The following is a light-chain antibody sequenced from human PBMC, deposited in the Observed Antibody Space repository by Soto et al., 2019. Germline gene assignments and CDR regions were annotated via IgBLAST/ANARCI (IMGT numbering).Light chain of an antibody. CDR3: QQYNNWPPWT. Sequence: EIVMTQSPATLSVSPGERATLSCRASQSVSSNLAGYQQKPGQAPRLLIYGASTRATGIPARFSGSRSGTEFTLTISGLQSEDFAVYYCQQYNNWPPWTFGPGTKVDIK. V-gene: IGKV3-15*01. CDR1: QSVSSN. J-gene: IGKJ3*01. CDR2: GAS.